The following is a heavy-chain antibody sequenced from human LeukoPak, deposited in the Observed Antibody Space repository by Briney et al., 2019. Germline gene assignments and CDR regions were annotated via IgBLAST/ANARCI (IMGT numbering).Heavy chain of an antibody. CDR2: IYYSGST. D-gene: IGHD6-19*01. J-gene: IGHJ4*02. V-gene: IGHV4-59*01. CDR1: GGSFTTYY. CDR3: ARAEYDSAWFEY. Sequence: ASETLSLTCTVSGGSFTTYYWNWIRQSPAKRLGWIGYIYYSGSTKYNHYLQSRVTMSVDTSKEQVSLKLSSVTAEDTAIYYCARAEYDSAWFEYWGQGILVTVSS.